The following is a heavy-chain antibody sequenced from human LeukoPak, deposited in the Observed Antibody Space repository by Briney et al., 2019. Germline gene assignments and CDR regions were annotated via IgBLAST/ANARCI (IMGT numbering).Heavy chain of an antibody. CDR1: GYTFTDYY. CDR3: ARGNGSGFDY. D-gene: IGHD3-10*01. V-gene: IGHV1-2*02. Sequence: ASVKVSCKASGYTFTDYYMHWVRQAPGQGLEWMGWINPNSGGTNSAQKFHGRVTMTRNTSISTAYMELSSLRSEDTAVYYCARGNGSGFDYWGQGTLVTVSS. CDR2: INPNSGGT. J-gene: IGHJ4*02.